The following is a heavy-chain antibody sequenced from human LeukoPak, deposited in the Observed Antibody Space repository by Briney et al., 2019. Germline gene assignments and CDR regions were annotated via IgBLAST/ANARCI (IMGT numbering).Heavy chain of an antibody. D-gene: IGHD5-18*01. Sequence: PGGSLRLSCAASGFTFSSYWMNWARQAPGKGLEWVANIKQDGSEKYYVDSVRGRFAISRDNAKNSLYLQMNSLRAEDTAVYYCARVSKGGYRSGPRDPPYYFDYWGQGTLVPVSS. J-gene: IGHJ4*02. V-gene: IGHV3-7*03. CDR2: IKQDGSEK. CDR3: ARVSKGGYRSGPRDPPYYFDY. CDR1: GFTFSSYW.